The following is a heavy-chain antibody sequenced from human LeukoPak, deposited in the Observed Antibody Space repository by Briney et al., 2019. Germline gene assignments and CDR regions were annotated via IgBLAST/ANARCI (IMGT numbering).Heavy chain of an antibody. CDR2: IYYSGST. CDR3: ASPYCTNGVCGGYAFDI. D-gene: IGHD2-8*01. J-gene: IGHJ3*02. CDR1: GGSISSGGYY. V-gene: IGHV4-31*03. Sequence: ASETLSLTCTVSGGSISSGGYYWSWIRQHPGKGLEWIGYIYYSGSTYYNPSLKSRVTISVDTSKNQFSLKLSSVTAADTAVYYCASPYCTNGVCGGYAFDIWGQGTMVTVSS.